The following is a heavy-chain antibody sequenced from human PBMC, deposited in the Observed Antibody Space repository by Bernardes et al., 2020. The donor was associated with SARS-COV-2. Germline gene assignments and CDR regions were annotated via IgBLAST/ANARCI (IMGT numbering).Heavy chain of an antibody. CDR3: ARDPTRKRTWDYYYYYGMDV. CDR2: ISYDGSNK. V-gene: IGHV3-30*14. CDR1: GFTFSSYA. Sequence: GGSLRLSCAASGFTFSSYAMHWVRQAPGKGLEWVAVISYDGSNKYYADSVKGRFTISRDNSKNTLYLQMNSLRAEDTAVYYCARDPTRKRTWDYYYYYGMDVWGQGTTVTVSS. J-gene: IGHJ6*02. D-gene: IGHD7-27*01.